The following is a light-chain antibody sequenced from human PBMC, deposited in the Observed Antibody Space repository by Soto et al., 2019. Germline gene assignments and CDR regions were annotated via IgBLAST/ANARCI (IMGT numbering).Light chain of an antibody. J-gene: IGKJ2*01. CDR3: QQYNSYLYT. V-gene: IGKV1-5*01. CDR1: QSISSW. CDR2: DAS. Sequence: DIQMTQSPSTLSASVGDRVTITCRARQSISSWLAWYQQKPGKAPKLLIYDASNLESGVPSRFSGSGSGTEFTLTISSLQPDDFATYYCQQYNSYLYTFGQGTKVDIK.